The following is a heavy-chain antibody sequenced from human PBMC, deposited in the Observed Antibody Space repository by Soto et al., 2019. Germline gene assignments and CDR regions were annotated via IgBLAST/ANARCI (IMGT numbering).Heavy chain of an antibody. CDR2: IRGSAGNT. CDR1: GFTFSDYG. J-gene: IGHJ5*02. V-gene: IGHV3-23*01. CDR3: AKPLWFGESVFDP. D-gene: IGHD3-10*01. Sequence: GRSLRLSCAASGFTFSDYGMSWVRQAPGKGLEWVSTIRGSAGNTYYVDSVKGRFTISRDDSTNTVYLQMNSLRAEDTAVYYCAKPLWFGESVFDPWGQGT.